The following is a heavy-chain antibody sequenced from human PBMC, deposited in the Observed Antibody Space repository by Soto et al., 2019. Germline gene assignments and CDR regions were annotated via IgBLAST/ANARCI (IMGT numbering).Heavy chain of an antibody. Sequence: HVELVQSGADVKKPGASVTISCKASGYTFTDYALHWVRQAPGQRLEWMGWMNAGVGNTLYSQKFQGRITITRNTSASTAYMELNSLKSEDTTIYYCARDTGYTFGSLNYWGPGTLVTVSS. CDR2: MNAGVGNT. D-gene: IGHD5-18*01. CDR3: ARDTGYTFGSLNY. V-gene: IGHV1-3*01. J-gene: IGHJ4*02. CDR1: GYTFTDYA.